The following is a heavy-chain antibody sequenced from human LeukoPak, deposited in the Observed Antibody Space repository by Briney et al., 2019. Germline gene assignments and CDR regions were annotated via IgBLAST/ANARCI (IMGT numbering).Heavy chain of an antibody. V-gene: IGHV3-66*01. D-gene: IGHD7-27*01. CDR3: ARSGDLRNYYYYYMDV. CDR1: GFTFSSYG. Sequence: GGSLRLSCAASGFTFSSYGMSWVRQAPGKGLEWVSVIYSGGSTYYADSVKGRFTISRDNSKNTLYLQMNSLRAEDTAVYYCARSGDLRNYYYYYMDVWGKGTTVTISS. CDR2: IYSGGST. J-gene: IGHJ6*03.